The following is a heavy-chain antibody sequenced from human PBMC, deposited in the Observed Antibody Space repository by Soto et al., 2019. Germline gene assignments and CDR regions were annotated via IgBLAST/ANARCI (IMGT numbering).Heavy chain of an antibody. J-gene: IGHJ4*02. CDR3: ERDRSNSSAYLWIDY. V-gene: IGHV1-46*01. CDR2: INPYGGAA. CDR1: GYTYTSNW. Sequence: ASLNLSCKTSGYTYTSNWMHWVRQAPGQGLEWMGIINPYGGAATYAEKFQGRVTMTRDTSTATDYMELSSLRSEDTAMYYCERDRSNSSAYLWIDYWGQGTQVNGS. D-gene: IGHD3-22*01.